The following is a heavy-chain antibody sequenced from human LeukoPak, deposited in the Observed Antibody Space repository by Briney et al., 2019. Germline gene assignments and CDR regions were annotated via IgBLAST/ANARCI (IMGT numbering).Heavy chain of an antibody. J-gene: IGHJ4*02. D-gene: IGHD1-14*01. Sequence: SGTLSLTCTVSGGSISSSSYYWGWIRQPPGKGLEWIGYIYYSGSTNYNPSLKSRVTISVDTSKNQFSLKLSSVTAADAAVYYCARGRITTFTYWGQGTLVTVSS. CDR2: IYYSGST. V-gene: IGHV4-61*05. CDR1: GGSISSSSYY. CDR3: ARGRITTFTY.